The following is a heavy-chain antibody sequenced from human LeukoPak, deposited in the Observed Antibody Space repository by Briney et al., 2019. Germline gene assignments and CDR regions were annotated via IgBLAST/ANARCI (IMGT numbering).Heavy chain of an antibody. V-gene: IGHV4-34*01. CDR1: GWSFSGYY. Sequence: KASETLSLTCAVSGWSFSGYYWSWIRQPPGKGLEWIGEINHSGSTNYNPSLKSRVTISVDTSKNQFSLKLSSVTAADTAVYYCARTSSGYYSGFFDYWGQGTLVTVSS. CDR2: INHSGST. J-gene: IGHJ4*02. D-gene: IGHD3-22*01. CDR3: ARTSSGYYSGFFDY.